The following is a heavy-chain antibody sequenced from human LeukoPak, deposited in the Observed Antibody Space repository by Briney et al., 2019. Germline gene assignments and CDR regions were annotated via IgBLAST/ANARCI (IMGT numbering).Heavy chain of an antibody. CDR1: GFTFSSYW. CDR2: IKQEGSEK. J-gene: IGHJ6*02. Sequence: GGSLRLSCAASGFTFSSYWVSWVRQARGGGLEWVANIKQEGSEKYYVDSVKGRFTISRDNAKNSLYLQMNSLRAEDTAVYYCARDLPITMVRGVIDGMDVWGQGTTVTVSS. D-gene: IGHD3-10*01. CDR3: ARDLPITMVRGVIDGMDV. V-gene: IGHV3-7*01.